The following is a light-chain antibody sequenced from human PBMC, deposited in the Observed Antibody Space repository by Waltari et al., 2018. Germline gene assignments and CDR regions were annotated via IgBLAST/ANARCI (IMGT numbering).Light chain of an antibody. J-gene: IGLJ2*01. CDR2: GNS. Sequence: QSALTQEASVSGTIGQKVTLSCTGNINNVGSYAVGWYQQISHGAPKTVMFGNSLPSGIPGRFSGSKSGTTASLTVSGLQPEDEADYYCSTWDSSLSAVIFGGGTKLTVL. CDR3: STWDSSLSAVI. V-gene: IGLV1-44*01. CDR1: INNVGSYA.